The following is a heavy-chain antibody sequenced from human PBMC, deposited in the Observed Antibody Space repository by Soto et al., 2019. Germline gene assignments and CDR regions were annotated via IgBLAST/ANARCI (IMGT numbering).Heavy chain of an antibody. Sequence: QVQLQESGPGLLRPSETLSLTCAVSGASVGSRAHHWSWIRQTPGKGLEWIAYVHYSGDTKSNPSLQSRVTISIDRSRNLLSLWLSSVTAADTAIYYCVTEYYQTDDYHKIYWRQGTLVTVSS. V-gene: IGHV4-61*08. CDR3: VTEYYQTDDYHKIY. D-gene: IGHD3-16*01. J-gene: IGHJ4*02. CDR1: GASVGSRAHH. CDR2: VHYSGDT.